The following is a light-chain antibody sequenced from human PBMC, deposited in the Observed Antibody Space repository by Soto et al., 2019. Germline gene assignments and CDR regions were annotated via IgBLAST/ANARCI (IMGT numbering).Light chain of an antibody. Sequence: DIQMTQSPSTLSASVGDRVSITCRAGQTISSWLAWYQQKPGKAPKLLIYKASSLESGVPSRFSGSGSGTEFTLTISSLQPDDFAIYYCQQYNSYGITFGQGTRLEIK. V-gene: IGKV1-5*03. CDR1: QTISSW. CDR2: KAS. CDR3: QQYNSYGIT. J-gene: IGKJ5*01.